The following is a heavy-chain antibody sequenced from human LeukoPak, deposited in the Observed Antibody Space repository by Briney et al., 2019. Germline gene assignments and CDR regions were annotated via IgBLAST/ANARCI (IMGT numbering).Heavy chain of an antibody. CDR3: ARDRAANQDWVEFDP. CDR1: GFIYSDYY. J-gene: IGHJ5*02. V-gene: IGHV3-66*03. CDR2: IRDSGEA. D-gene: IGHD3/OR15-3a*01. Sequence: GGSLRLSCAVSGFIYSDYYMSWVRQAPGKGREWGGLIRDSGEAFYADFARGRFAISRDESENPLYLQMNSLRVEDTAVYFCARDRAANQDWVEFDPWGQGTPVIVSS.